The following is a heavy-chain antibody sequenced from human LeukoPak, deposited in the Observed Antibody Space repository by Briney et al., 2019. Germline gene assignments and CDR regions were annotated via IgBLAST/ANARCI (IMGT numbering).Heavy chain of an antibody. V-gene: IGHV3-23*01. J-gene: IGHJ4*02. CDR2: ISGSGGRT. CDR3: AKARTTEYSSSYDY. CDR1: RFTFSNYA. D-gene: IGHD6-6*01. Sequence: GGSLRLSCVASRFTFSNYAMNWVRQAPGKGLEWVSLISGSGGRTSYGDSVKGRFTISRDNSKNTLYLQMNSLRAEDTAVYYCAKARTTEYSSSYDYWGQGTLVTVSS.